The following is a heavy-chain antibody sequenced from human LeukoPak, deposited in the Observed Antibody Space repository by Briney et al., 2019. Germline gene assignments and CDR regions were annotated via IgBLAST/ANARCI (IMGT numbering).Heavy chain of an antibody. Sequence: GASVKVSCKASGYIFTSYYMHWVRQAPGQGLEWLGVVYPSAGTSDPAQRFRARITLSDDTSTSTAYMELRSLKSEDTAIYFGVREYHGGYFDFWGQGTLVTVSS. V-gene: IGHV1-46*03. J-gene: IGHJ4*02. CDR1: GYIFTSYY. CDR3: VREYHGGYFDF. D-gene: IGHD3-16*01. CDR2: VYPSAGTS.